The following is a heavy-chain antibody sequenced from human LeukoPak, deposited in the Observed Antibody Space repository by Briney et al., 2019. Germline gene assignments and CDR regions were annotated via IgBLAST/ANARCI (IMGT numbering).Heavy chain of an antibody. J-gene: IGHJ5*02. CDR2: IHYTGST. CDR3: ARGRYSAGDNWFDP. V-gene: IGHV4-59*01. D-gene: IGHD3-9*01. CDR1: GGSITSSY. Sequence: SETLSLTCTVSGGSITSSYWSWIRQSPGKGLEWIGYIHYTGSTNYNPSLKSRVTMLIDTSKNQFSLKLSSVTAADTAVYYCARGRYSAGDNWFDPWGQGTLVAVSS.